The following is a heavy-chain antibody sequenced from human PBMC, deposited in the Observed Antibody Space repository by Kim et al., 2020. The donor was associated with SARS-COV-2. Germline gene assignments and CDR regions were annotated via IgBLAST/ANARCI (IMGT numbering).Heavy chain of an antibody. V-gene: IGHV1-46*01. J-gene: IGHJ4*02. D-gene: IGHD3-22*01. Sequence: YAQKFQGRVTMTRDTSTSTVYMELSSLRSEDTAVYYCARAYVSSGYYYGYWGQGTLVTVSS. CDR3: ARAYVSSGYYYGY.